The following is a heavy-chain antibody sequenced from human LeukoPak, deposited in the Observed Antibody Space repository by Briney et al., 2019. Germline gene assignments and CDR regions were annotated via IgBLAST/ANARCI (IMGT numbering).Heavy chain of an antibody. J-gene: IGHJ6*03. CDR1: GYSISSGYY. V-gene: IGHV4-38-2*02. CDR2: IYHSGST. D-gene: IGHD2-21*01. CDR3: AREGNGVLGDDYYYYMDV. Sequence: KPSETLSLTCTVSGYSISSGYYWGWIRQPPGKGLEWIGSIYHSGSTYYNPSLKSRVTISVDTSKNQFSLKLSSVTAADTAVYYCAREGNGVLGDDYYYYMDVWGKGTTVTVSS.